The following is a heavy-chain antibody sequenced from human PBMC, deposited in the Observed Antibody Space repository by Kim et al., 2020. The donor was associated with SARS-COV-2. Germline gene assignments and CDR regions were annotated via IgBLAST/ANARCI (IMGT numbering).Heavy chain of an antibody. V-gene: IGHV3-49*03. CDR3: TRAEKGYYYDSSGYYYPVDY. J-gene: IGHJ4*02. CDR1: GFTFGDYA. D-gene: IGHD3-22*01. Sequence: GGSLRLSCTASGFTFGDYAMSWFRQAPGKGLEWVGFIRSKAYGGTTEYAASVKGRFTISRDDSKSIAYLQMNSLKTEDTAVYYCTRAEKGYYYDSSGYYYPVDYWGQGTLVTVSS. CDR2: IRSKAYGGTT.